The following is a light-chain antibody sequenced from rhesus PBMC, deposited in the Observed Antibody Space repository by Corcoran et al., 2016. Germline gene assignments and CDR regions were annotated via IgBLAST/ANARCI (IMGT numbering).Light chain of an antibody. CDR3: QHFYDNPFP. CDR2: AAS. CDR1: QNIYRN. J-gene: IGKJ3*01. Sequence: DIQMTQSPSALSASVGDRVTISCRASQNIYRNVAWYQQKPGKAPKLLIHAASSLQTGIPSRFSGSGSGTDFTLPISSLQPEDSAAYYCQHFYDNPFPFGPGTKLDIK. V-gene: IGKV1S12*01.